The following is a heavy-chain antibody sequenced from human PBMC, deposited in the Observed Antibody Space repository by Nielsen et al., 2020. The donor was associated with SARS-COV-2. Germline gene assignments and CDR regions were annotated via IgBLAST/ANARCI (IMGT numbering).Heavy chain of an antibody. J-gene: IGHJ4*02. V-gene: IGHV3-48*04. D-gene: IGHD3/OR15-3a*01. CDR2: ISSSSSTI. Sequence: GESLKISCAASGFTFSSYSMNWVRQAPGKGLEWVSYISSSSSTIYYADSVKGRFTISRDNAKNSLYLQMNSLRAEDTAVYYCAKDRAIFMIYITRGGPDYWGQGTLVTVSS. CDR3: AKDRAIFMIYITRGGPDY. CDR1: GFTFSSYS.